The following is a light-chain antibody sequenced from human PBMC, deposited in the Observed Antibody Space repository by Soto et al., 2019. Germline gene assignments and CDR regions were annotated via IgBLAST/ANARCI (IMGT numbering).Light chain of an antibody. V-gene: IGKV3-11*01. J-gene: IGKJ5*01. CDR1: QSVSIS. Sequence: IGLAQPPATLSLSPEGIATLSCSASQSVSISLAWYQQKPGQAPRLLIYDASNRATGVPARFSGSGSGTDFTLTVSSLEPEDFALYYCQQRSNWPPEITVGQGTRLEIK. CDR3: QQRSNWPPEIT. CDR2: DAS.